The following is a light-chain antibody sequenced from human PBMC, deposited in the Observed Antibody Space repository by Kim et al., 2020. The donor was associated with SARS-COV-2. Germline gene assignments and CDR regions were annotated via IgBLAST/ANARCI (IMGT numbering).Light chain of an antibody. V-gene: IGLV3-19*01. CDR3: NSRDSNDNVV. CDR1: SLRSYY. J-gene: IGLJ2*01. Sequence: SSELTQDPAVSVALGQTVRITCQGDSLRSYYATWYQQKPRQAPILVVYGKNNRPSGIPDRFSGSSSGSTASLTITGAQAEDEADYYCNSRDSNDNVVFGG. CDR2: GKN.